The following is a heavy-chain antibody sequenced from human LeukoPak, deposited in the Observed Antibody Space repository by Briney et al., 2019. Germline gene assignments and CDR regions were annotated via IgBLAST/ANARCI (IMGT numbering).Heavy chain of an antibody. D-gene: IGHD2-8*01. Sequence: SQTLSLTCAISGDSVSSNSAAWNWIRRSPSIGLEWLGRTYYRSKWYNDYAVSVKSRITINPDTSKNQFSLQLNSVTPEDTAVYYCARELMVYGNYYYYGMDVWGQGTTVTVSS. CDR2: TYYRSKWYN. CDR3: ARELMVYGNYYYYGMDV. CDR1: GDSVSSNSAA. V-gene: IGHV6-1*01. J-gene: IGHJ6*02.